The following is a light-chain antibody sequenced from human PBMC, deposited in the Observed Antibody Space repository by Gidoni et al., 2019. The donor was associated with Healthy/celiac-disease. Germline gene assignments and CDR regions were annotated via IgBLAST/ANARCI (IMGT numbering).Light chain of an antibody. CDR1: QSVSSN. V-gene: IGKV3-15*01. J-gene: IGKJ2*02. Sequence: EIVMTQSPATLSVSPGERATLSCRASQSVSSNLAWYQQKPGQAPRLLIYGASTRATGIPARFSGSGSGTEFTLTISSLQSEDFAVYYCQQYNNWPRSTFXQXTKLEIK. CDR3: QQYNNWPRST. CDR2: GAS.